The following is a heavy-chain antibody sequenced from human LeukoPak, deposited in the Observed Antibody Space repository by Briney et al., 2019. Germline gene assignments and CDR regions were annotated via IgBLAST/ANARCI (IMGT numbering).Heavy chain of an antibody. CDR1: GFTFSSYG. Sequence: GGSLRLSCAASGFTFSSYGMNWVRQAPGKGLEWVSSISSSSSYIYYADSVKGRFTISRDNAKNSLYLQMNSLRAEDTAVYYCARDTEPYRVEFDPWGQGTLVTVSS. CDR2: ISSSSSYI. D-gene: IGHD3-16*01. J-gene: IGHJ5*02. CDR3: ARDTEPYRVEFDP. V-gene: IGHV3-21*01.